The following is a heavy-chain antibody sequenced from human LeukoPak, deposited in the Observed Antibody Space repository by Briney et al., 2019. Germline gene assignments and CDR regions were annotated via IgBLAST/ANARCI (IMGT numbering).Heavy chain of an antibody. CDR2: ISKSSDYI. D-gene: IGHD3/OR15-3a*01. V-gene: IGHV3-21*01. Sequence: GGSLRLSCAASGFTFSTYAMNWVRQAPGKGLEWVSSISKSSDYIKYADSVRGRFTISRDNAKNSLYLQMNSLRAEDTAVYYCARHLEKDFWTGIYKDYYYYYMDAWGKGTTVTVSS. J-gene: IGHJ6*03. CDR1: GFTFSTYA. CDR3: ARHLEKDFWTGIYKDYYYYYMDA.